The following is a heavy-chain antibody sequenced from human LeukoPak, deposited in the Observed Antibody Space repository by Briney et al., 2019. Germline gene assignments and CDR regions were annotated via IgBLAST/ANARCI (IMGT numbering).Heavy chain of an antibody. D-gene: IGHD1-26*01. CDR1: RGSISTDY. J-gene: IGHJ4*02. Sequence: PSETLLLTCIVSRGSISTDYWTWIRQPPGKALECIGYIYNSVTTKYNPSLNSRATISLDTSKNHFSLRLNSVTAADTAMYYCARAGGGSYLDYWGQGTLVTVSS. CDR3: ARAGGGSYLDY. CDR2: IYNSVTT. V-gene: IGHV4-59*01.